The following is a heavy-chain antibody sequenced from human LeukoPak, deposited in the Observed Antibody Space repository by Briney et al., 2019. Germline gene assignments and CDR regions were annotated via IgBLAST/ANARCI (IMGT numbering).Heavy chain of an antibody. Sequence: GGSLRLSCAASGFTFSSYAMSWVRQAPGKGLEWVSAISGSGVGTYYADSVKGRFTISRDNSKNSLYLQMNSLRTEDTALYYCAKDLGPGMVSSGTAFDYWGQGTLVTVSS. CDR3: AKDLGPGMVSSGTAFDY. J-gene: IGHJ4*02. CDR1: GFTFSSYA. CDR2: ISGSGVGT. V-gene: IGHV3-23*01. D-gene: IGHD3-22*01.